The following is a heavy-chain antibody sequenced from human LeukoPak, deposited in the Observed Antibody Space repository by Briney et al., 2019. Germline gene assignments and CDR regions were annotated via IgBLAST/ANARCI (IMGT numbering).Heavy chain of an antibody. D-gene: IGHD3-10*01. J-gene: IGHJ5*02. CDR1: GGSISSYY. CDR3: AREAMVRGMDSYNWFDP. V-gene: IGHV4-59*01. Sequence: SETLSLTCTVSGGSISSYYWSWIRQPPGKGLGWIGYIYYSGSTNYNPSLKSRVTISVDTSKNQFSLKLSSVTAADTAVYYCAREAMVRGMDSYNWFDPWGQGTLVTVSS. CDR2: IYYSGST.